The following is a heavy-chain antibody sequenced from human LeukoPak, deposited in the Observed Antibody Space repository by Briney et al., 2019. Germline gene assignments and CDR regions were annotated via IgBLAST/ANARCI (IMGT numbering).Heavy chain of an antibody. D-gene: IGHD6-19*01. CDR2: INHSGST. J-gene: IGHJ4*02. V-gene: IGHV4-34*01. CDR3: AREDFDDVYRSGWFDY. CDR1: GGSFSGYY. Sequence: PSETLSLTCAVYGGSFSGYYWSWIRQPPGKGLEWIGEINHSGSTNYNPSLKSRVTISVDTSKNQFSLKLSSVTAADTAVYYCAREDFDDVYRSGWFDYWGQGTLVTVSS.